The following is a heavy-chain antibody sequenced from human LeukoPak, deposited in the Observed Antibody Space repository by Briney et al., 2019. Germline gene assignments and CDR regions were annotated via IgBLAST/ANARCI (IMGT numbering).Heavy chain of an antibody. CDR3: ARGSKVLVAATYD. CDR1: GGTFTSYA. D-gene: IGHD2-15*01. CDR2: IIPIFGTA. Sequence: ASVKVSCKASGGTFTSYAISWVRQAPGQGLEWMGGIIPIFGTANYAQKFQGRVTITTDESTSTANMELSSLRSEDTAVYYCARGSKVLVAATYDWGQGTLVTVSS. V-gene: IGHV1-69*05. J-gene: IGHJ4*02.